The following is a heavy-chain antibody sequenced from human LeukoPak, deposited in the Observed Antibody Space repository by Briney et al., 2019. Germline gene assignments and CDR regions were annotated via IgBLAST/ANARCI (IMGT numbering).Heavy chain of an antibody. CDR2: IYYSGGT. D-gene: IGHD3-16*01. J-gene: IGHJ6*03. Sequence: SETLSLTCTVSGGSISSYYWSWIRQPPGKGLEWLGYIYYSGGTNYNPSLKSRVTISVDTSKNQFSLKLSSVTAADTAVYYCARETSQKGAHYMDVWGKGTTVTISS. V-gene: IGHV4-59*01. CDR3: ARETSQKGAHYMDV. CDR1: GGSISSYY.